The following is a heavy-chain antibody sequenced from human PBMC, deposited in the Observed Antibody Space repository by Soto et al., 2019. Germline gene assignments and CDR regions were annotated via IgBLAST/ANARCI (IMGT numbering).Heavy chain of an antibody. Sequence: QVQLVQSGAEVKKPGSSVKVSCKASGGTFSSYAISWVRQAPGQGLEWMGGIIPIFGTANYAQKFQGRVTITADETTSTAYMELSSLRSEDTAVYYCARSIFGGLPPYWYFDLWGRGTLVTVSS. V-gene: IGHV1-69*12. CDR2: IIPIFGTA. CDR1: GGTFSSYA. CDR3: ARSIFGGLPPYWYFDL. J-gene: IGHJ2*01. D-gene: IGHD3-3*01.